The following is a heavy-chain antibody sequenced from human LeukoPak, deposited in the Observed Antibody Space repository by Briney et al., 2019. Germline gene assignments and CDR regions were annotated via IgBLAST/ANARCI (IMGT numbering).Heavy chain of an antibody. CDR1: GFTFSSYA. CDR3: ARDSGVDAHIGY. D-gene: IGHD3-3*01. CDR2: IRWSSSVI. Sequence: PGGSLRLSCAASGFTFSSYALNWVRQAPGKGLEWVSYIRWSSSVIYYTDSVKGRFTISRDDAKNSLYLQMDSLRDEDTAIYYCARDSGVDAHIGYWGHGTLVTVSA. V-gene: IGHV3-48*02. J-gene: IGHJ4*01.